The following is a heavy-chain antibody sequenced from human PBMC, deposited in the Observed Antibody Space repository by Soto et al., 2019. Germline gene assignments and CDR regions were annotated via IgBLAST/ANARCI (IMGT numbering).Heavy chain of an antibody. V-gene: IGHV3-7*01. CDR3: ARVHMITFGGAYGMDV. J-gene: IGHJ6*02. CDR1: GFTFSSYW. D-gene: IGHD3-16*01. Sequence: GSLRLSCAASGFTFSSYWMSWVRQAPGKGLEWVANIKQDGSEKYYVDSVKGRFTISRDNAKNSLYLQMNSLRAEDTAVYYCARVHMITFGGAYGMDVWGQGTTVTVSS. CDR2: IKQDGSEK.